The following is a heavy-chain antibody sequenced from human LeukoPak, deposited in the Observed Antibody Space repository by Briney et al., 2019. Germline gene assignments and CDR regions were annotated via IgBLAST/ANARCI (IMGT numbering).Heavy chain of an antibody. J-gene: IGHJ6*02. CDR3: TRDLMYYDVSAGLLHYYMDV. CDR2: INGDGRNI. V-gene: IGHV3-74*01. D-gene: IGHD3-9*01. Sequence: GGSLRLSCVASGFTFSSYWMHWVRQDPRKGLVWVSRINGDGRNINYADSVRGRFTISRDNAKNTLYLQMNTLRVEDTAVYYCTRDLMYYDVSAGLLHYYMDVWGQGTTVTVSS. CDR1: GFTFSSYW.